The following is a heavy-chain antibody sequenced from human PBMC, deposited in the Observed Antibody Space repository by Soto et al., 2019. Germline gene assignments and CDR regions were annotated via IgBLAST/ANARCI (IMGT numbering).Heavy chain of an antibody. J-gene: IGHJ6*02. V-gene: IGHV3-48*02. Sequence: PGRSLRLSFSASGFTFSSYSMNWVRQAPGKGLEWVSYISSSSSTIYYADSVKGRFTISRDNAKNSLYLQMNSLRDEDTAVYYCARSGVRFLVFLMDVWGQGTTVTVSS. CDR1: GFTFSSYS. CDR2: ISSSSSTI. CDR3: ARSGVRFLVFLMDV. D-gene: IGHD3-3*01.